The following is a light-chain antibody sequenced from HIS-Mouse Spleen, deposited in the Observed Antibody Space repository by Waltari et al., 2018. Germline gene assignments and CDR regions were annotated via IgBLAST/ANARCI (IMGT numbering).Light chain of an antibody. CDR2: EDS. V-gene: IGLV3-10*01. CDR1: AFPNQS. CDR3: YSTDSSGNHRV. J-gene: IGLJ2*01. Sequence: SYELTQPPSVSVSPGQTASITCSGDAFPNQSASCYQQNSGQAPVLVSHEDSKRTSGIPERFSGSSSGTMATLTISGAQVEDEADYYCYSTDSSGNHRVFGGGTKLTVL.